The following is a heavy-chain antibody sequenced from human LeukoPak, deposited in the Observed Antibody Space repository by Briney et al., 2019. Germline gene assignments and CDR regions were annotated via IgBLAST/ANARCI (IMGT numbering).Heavy chain of an antibody. CDR1: GGSFSGYY. Sequence: SETLYLTYAVYGGSFSGYYWSWIRQPPGKGLEWIGEINHSGSTNYNPSLKSRVTISVDTSKNQFSLKLSSVTAADTAVYYCARWGATLDYWGQGTLVTVSS. J-gene: IGHJ4*02. D-gene: IGHD1-26*01. CDR3: ARWGATLDY. CDR2: INHSGST. V-gene: IGHV4-34*01.